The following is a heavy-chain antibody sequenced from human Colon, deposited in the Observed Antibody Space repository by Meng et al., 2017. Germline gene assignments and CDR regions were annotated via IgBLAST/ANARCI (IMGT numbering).Heavy chain of an antibody. J-gene: IGHJ4*02. CDR1: GDSISSGSYY. V-gene: IGHV4-61*02. CDR3: ARAVYDSSGYFSYYFDY. Sequence: VRRQEWGPGLVKPSQTLSLTCTVSGDSISSGSYYWSWVRQPAGKGLEWIGRVHNSGSTNYNPSLKSRVTISVDKSKNEVSLELTSVTAADTATYYCARAVYDSSGYFSYYFDYWGQGTLVTVSS. CDR2: VHNSGST. D-gene: IGHD3-22*01.